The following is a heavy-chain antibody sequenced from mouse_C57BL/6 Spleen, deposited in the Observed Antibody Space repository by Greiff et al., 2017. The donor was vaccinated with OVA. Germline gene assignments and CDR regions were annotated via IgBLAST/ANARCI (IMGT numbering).Heavy chain of an antibody. Sequence: ESGPGLVKPSQSLSLTCSVTGYSITSGYYWNWIRQFPGNKLEWMGYISYDGSNNYNPSLKNRISITRDTSKNQFFLKLNSVTTEDTATYYCARGGRDYAMDYWGQGTSVTVSS. CDR1: GYSITSGYY. J-gene: IGHJ4*01. CDR3: ARGGRDYAMDY. CDR2: ISYDGSN. V-gene: IGHV3-6*01.